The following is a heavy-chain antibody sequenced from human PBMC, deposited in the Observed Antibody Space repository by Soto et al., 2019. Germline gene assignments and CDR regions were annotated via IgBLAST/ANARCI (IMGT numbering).Heavy chain of an antibody. CDR3: ARESGSYHLDS. Sequence: QVQLVESGGGVVQPGRSLRLSCAASGFTFSSSGMHWVRQAPGKGLEWVAALWYDGSNKYYADSVKGRFTISRDNSKNTLYLQMNSLRAEDTAMYYCARESGSYHLDSWGRGTLVTVSS. D-gene: IGHD1-26*01. V-gene: IGHV3-33*01. CDR1: GFTFSSSG. J-gene: IGHJ4*02. CDR2: LWYDGSNK.